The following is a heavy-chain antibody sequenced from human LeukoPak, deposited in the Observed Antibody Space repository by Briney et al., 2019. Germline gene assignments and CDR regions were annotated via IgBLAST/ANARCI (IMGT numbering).Heavy chain of an antibody. Sequence: GGSLRLSCAASGFTFSSYWMSWVRQAPGKGLEWVANIKQDGSEKYYVDSVKGRFAISRDNSKNTLYLQMNSLRADDTAVYYCAKDEGYSSDLYYFDYWGQGTLVTVSS. CDR1: GFTFSSYW. J-gene: IGHJ4*02. D-gene: IGHD6-19*01. CDR3: AKDEGYSSDLYYFDY. CDR2: IKQDGSEK. V-gene: IGHV3-7*05.